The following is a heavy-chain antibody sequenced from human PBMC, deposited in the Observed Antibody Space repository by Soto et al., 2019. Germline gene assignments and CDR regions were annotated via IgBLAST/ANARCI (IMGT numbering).Heavy chain of an antibody. CDR1: GFTLSNYS. Sequence: GGPLRLPCAVSGFTLSNYSMNWVHQAPENGLEWVSSISSSSSYIFYADSVKGRFTISRHTAKNSLYLQMNSLRAEDTAVYSCASARSPRGGYFQLWGQGTLVTVSS. CDR2: ISSSSSYI. CDR3: ASARSPRGGYFQL. J-gene: IGHJ1*01. D-gene: IGHD3-10*01. V-gene: IGHV3-21*01.